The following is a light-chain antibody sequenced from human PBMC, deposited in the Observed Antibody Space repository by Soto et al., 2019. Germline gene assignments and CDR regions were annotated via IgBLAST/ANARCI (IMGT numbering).Light chain of an antibody. CDR2: ATS. J-gene: IGKJ2*01. V-gene: IGKV3-20*01. Sequence: EVVVTQSPGTLSLSPWERATLSCRASQSVKKRHLAWYQQKPGQAPRLLIFATSGRPTAIPDRFSGSGSGTDFTLTISRLEPEDFAVYYCQQYGTSPYTFGPGTKLEIK. CDR1: QSVKKRH. CDR3: QQYGTSPYT.